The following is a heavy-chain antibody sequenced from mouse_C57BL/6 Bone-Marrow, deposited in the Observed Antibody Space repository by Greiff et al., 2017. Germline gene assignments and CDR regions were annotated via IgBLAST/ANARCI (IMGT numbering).Heavy chain of an antibody. V-gene: IGHV1-81*01. Sequence: VQLQQSGAELARPGASVKLSCKASGYTFTSYGISWVKQSTGQGLEWIGEIYPRSGNTYYNEKFTGKATLTADKSSSTAYMELRSLTSEDSAVYFCARGGPYAAWFAYWGQGSLVTVSA. CDR1: GYTFTSYG. J-gene: IGHJ3*01. D-gene: IGHD1-1*01. CDR3: ARGGPYAAWFAY. CDR2: IYPRSGNT.